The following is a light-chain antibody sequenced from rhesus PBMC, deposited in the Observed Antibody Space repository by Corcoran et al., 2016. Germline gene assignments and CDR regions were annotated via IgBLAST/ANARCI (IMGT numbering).Light chain of an antibody. CDR3: LQYNSDPPT. CDR1: QSISFW. Sequence: DIQMTQSPSSLSASVGDTVTITCRASQSISFWLDWFQQKPGKAPKLLIYESSSLPSGVPSRFSGSGSGTDFTLTITSLQPEDFAVYYWLQYNSDPPTFGQGTKVEIK. J-gene: IGKJ1*01. V-gene: IGKV1-22*01. CDR2: ESS.